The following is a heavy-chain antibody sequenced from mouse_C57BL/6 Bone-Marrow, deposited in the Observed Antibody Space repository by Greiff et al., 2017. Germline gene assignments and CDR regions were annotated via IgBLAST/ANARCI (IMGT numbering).Heavy chain of an antibody. Sequence: VQLPQSGAELAKPGASVNLSCKASGYTFTSYWMHWVKQRPGQGLDWIGYINPSSGYTNYNQKFKVKATLTADKSSSTAYMQLSSLTYKDSAVYYCSRGGLPPFAYGGGGTLVTVSA. V-gene: IGHV1-7*01. CDR2: INPSSGYT. D-gene: IGHD2-2*01. CDR3: SRGGLPPFAY. CDR1: GYTFTSYW. J-gene: IGHJ3*01.